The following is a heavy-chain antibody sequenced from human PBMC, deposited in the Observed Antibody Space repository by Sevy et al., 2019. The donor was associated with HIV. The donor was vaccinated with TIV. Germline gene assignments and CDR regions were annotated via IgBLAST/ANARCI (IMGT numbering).Heavy chain of an antibody. Sequence: GGSLRLSCAASGFTISEYYMSWIRQAPGKGLEWVSYISSGSSYENYADSVKGRFTISRDNAKNSLYLQLHSLSAEDTAIYYCARDRRNYGGQYFDYWGQGTPVTVSS. CDR3: ARDRRNYGGQYFDY. J-gene: IGHJ4*02. CDR2: ISSGSSYE. V-gene: IGHV3-11*06. D-gene: IGHD4-17*01. CDR1: GFTISEYY.